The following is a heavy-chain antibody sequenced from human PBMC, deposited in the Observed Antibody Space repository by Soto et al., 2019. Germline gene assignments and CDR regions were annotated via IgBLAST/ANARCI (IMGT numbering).Heavy chain of an antibody. CDR3: AREYYDFWSGPYGMDV. D-gene: IGHD3-3*01. Sequence: GGSLRLSCAASGFTFSSYLMHWVRQAPGKGLVWVSRINSDGSRKSYADSVKGRFTISRDNAKNTLYLQMNSLRAEDTAVYYCAREYYDFWSGPYGMDVWGQGPTMTV. J-gene: IGHJ6*02. CDR1: GFTFSSYL. CDR2: INSDGSRK. V-gene: IGHV3-74*01.